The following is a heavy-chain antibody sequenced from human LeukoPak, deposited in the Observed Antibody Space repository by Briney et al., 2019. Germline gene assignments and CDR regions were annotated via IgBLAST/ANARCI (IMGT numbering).Heavy chain of an antibody. J-gene: IGHJ4*02. CDR3: AREGIVATRPRRYFDY. Sequence: GASVKVSCKASGYTFTSYGISWVRQAPGQGLEWMGWISAYNGNTNYAQKLQGRVTMTTDTSTSTAYMEPRSLRSDDTAVYYCAREGIVATRPRRYFDYWGQGTLVTVSS. CDR1: GYTFTSYG. CDR2: ISAYNGNT. D-gene: IGHD5-12*01. V-gene: IGHV1-18*04.